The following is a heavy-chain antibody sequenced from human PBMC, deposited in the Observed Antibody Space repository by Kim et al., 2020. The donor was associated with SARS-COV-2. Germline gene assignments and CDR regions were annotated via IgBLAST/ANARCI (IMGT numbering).Heavy chain of an antibody. CDR1: GFPFRGYG. Sequence: GGSLRLSCVASGFPFRGYGMHWVRQAPGKGLEWVALLWFDGGNKLYADSVKGRFIISRDNSRNTLYLQMNGLRAEDSAVYYCARGRYGSGTNRPLDPWG. CDR3: ARGRYGSGTNRPLDP. D-gene: IGHD3-10*01. CDR2: LWFDGGNK. J-gene: IGHJ5*02. V-gene: IGHV3-33*01.